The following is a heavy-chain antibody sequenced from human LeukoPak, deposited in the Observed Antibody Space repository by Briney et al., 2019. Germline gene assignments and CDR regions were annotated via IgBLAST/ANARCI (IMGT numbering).Heavy chain of an antibody. V-gene: IGHV3-48*02. D-gene: IGHD4-17*01. CDR3: ARDHDYAFDH. CDR1: GFTFSWYS. Sequence: GGSLRLSCAASGFTFSWYSMNWVRQAPGKGLEWVSYISSSTIHYADSVKGRFTISRDDAENSLYLQMNSLRDEDTAVYYCARDHDYAFDHWGQGTLVTVSS. CDR2: ISSSTI. J-gene: IGHJ4*02.